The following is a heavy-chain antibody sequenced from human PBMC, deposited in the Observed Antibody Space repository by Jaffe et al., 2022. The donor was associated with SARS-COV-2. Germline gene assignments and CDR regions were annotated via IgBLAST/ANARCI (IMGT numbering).Heavy chain of an antibody. D-gene: IGHD2-15*01. J-gene: IGHJ4*02. Sequence: EVQLLESGGGLVQPGGSLRLSCAASGFTFSSYAMSWVRQAPGKGLEWVSAISGSGGSTYYADSVKGRFTISRDNSKNTLYLQMNSLRAEDTAVYYCAKAGKYTVVAATDFDYWGQGTLVTVSS. CDR1: GFTFSSYA. CDR2: ISGSGGST. V-gene: IGHV3-23*01. CDR3: AKAGKYTVVAATDFDY.